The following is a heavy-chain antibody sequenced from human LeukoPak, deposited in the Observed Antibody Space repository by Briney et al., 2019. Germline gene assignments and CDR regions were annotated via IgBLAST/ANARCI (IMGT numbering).Heavy chain of an antibody. D-gene: IGHD5-12*01. CDR3: ARARPSMWIDY. V-gene: IGHV3-30*19. J-gene: IGHJ4*02. CDR2: ISYDGSDK. Sequence: PGGSLRLSCAASGFTFGSYGMHWVRQAPGKGLEWVAVISYDGSDKFYADSVKGRFTISGDSSKNTLYLQMNSLRPEDTAVYYCARARPSMWIDYWGQGTLVTVSS. CDR1: GFTFGSYG.